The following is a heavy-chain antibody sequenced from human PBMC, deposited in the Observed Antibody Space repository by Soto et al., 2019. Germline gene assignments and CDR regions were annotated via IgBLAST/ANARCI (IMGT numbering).Heavy chain of an antibody. Sequence: PSETLFLTCTVSGGSISSYYWSWIRQPPGKGLEWIGYIYYSGSTNYNPSLKSRVTISVDTSKNQFSLKLSSVTAADTAVYYCARYSGSMAQGHYYYYYGMDVWGQGTTVTVSS. CDR3: ARYSGSMAQGHYYYYYGMDV. J-gene: IGHJ6*02. V-gene: IGHV4-59*01. CDR1: GGSISSYY. CDR2: IYYSGST. D-gene: IGHD3-10*01.